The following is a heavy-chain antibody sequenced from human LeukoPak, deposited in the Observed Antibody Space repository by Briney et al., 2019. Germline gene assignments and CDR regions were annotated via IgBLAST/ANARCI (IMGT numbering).Heavy chain of an antibody. CDR1: GGTFSSYA. Sequence: GSSVKVSCKASGGTFSSYAISWVRQAPGQGLEWMGRIIPILGIANYAQKFQGRVTITADKSTSTAYMELSSLRSEDTAVYYCASSLGHSSGYYFRGHDAFDIWGQGTMVTVSS. CDR2: IIPILGIA. CDR3: ASSLGHSSGYYFRGHDAFDI. D-gene: IGHD3-22*01. J-gene: IGHJ3*02. V-gene: IGHV1-69*04.